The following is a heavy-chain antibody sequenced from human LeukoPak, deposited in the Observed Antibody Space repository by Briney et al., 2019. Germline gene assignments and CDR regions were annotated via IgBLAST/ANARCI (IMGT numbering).Heavy chain of an antibody. CDR1: GYTFTYHY. CDR3: ARESDVGKDFDC. J-gene: IGHJ4*02. Sequence: PVASVTVSCKASGYTFTYHYIHLVRQAPGQGLEWMGIINPSNGDTNYAQRFQGRVTMTRDTSTSTVYMELSSLDSEDTAVYYCARESDVGKDFDCWGQGTLVTVSS. CDR2: INPSNGDT. V-gene: IGHV1-46*01. D-gene: IGHD1-1*01.